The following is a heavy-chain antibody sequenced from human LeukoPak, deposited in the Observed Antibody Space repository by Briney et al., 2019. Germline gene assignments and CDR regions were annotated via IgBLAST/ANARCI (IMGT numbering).Heavy chain of an antibody. J-gene: IGHJ6*02. CDR1: GDSISSYF. D-gene: IGHD3-3*01. CDR2: IYYSGST. V-gene: IGHV4-59*01. Sequence: SETLSLTCSVSGDSISSYFWAWIRQPPGKGLEWIGYIYYSGSTNYNPSLKSRVTISVDTSKNQFSLKLSSVTAADTAVYYCARGPPVLRFLEWLSPPFYYGMDVWGQGTTVTVSS. CDR3: ARGPPVLRFLEWLSPPFYYGMDV.